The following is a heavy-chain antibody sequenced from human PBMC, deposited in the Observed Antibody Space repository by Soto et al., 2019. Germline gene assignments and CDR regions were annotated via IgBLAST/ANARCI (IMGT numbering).Heavy chain of an antibody. D-gene: IGHD2-15*01. J-gene: IGHJ4*02. CDR1: GFTFSNYW. CDR2: IKQDGSEK. Sequence: GALRLSCAASGFTFSNYWMTWVRQAPGKGLEWVANIKQDGSEKYYVDSVKGRFTISRDNAKNSLYLQMNSLRAEDTAVYYCARGCSGGSCYSIWFDYWGQGTQVTVSS. CDR3: ARGCSGGSCYSIWFDY. V-gene: IGHV3-7*03.